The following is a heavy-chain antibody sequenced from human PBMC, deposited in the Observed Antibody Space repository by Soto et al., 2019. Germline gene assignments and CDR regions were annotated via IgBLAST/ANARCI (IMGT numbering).Heavy chain of an antibody. J-gene: IGHJ4*02. CDR1: GFTFSNSA. D-gene: IGHD5-18*01. CDR2: IVVGSGNT. V-gene: IGHV1-58*01. Sequence: VKFSCKASGFTFSNSAVQWLRQARGQRLEWIGWIVVGSGNTSYAQKFQERVTITRDMSTTTAYMELSSLRSEDTAVYYCAADKGDSYGYGNYWGQGTLVTVSS. CDR3: AADKGDSYGYGNY.